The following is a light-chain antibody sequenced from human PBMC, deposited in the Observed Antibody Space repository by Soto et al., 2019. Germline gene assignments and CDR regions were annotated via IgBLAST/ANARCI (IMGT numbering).Light chain of an antibody. CDR3: QQSYSTPST. J-gene: IGKJ2*01. CDR1: QSISNN. V-gene: IGKV1-39*01. CDR2: AAS. Sequence: DIQMTLSPSSLSASVRDKVTITCRASQSISNNLNWYQQKPGKAPRVLIFAASNLQSGVPSRFSGSGSGTDFALTISSLQPEDFATYYCQQSYSTPSTFGQGTKLEIK.